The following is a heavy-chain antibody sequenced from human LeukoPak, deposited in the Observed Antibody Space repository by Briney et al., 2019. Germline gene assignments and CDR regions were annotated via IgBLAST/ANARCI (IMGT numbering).Heavy chain of an antibody. D-gene: IGHD5-24*01. CDR2: ISSDGSST. V-gene: IGHV3-74*01. J-gene: IGHJ4*02. Sequence: GGSLRLSCVASGFTFSSYWMHWVRQAPGKGLVWVSRISSDGSSTSYADSVKGRFTISRDNAKNTLYLRMNSLRAEDTAVYYCARRDNFDYWGQGTLVTVSS. CDR1: GFTFSSYW. CDR3: ARRDNFDY.